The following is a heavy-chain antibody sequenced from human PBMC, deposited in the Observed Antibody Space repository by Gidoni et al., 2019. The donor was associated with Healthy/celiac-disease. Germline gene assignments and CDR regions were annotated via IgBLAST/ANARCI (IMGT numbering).Heavy chain of an antibody. Sequence: EVQLLESGGGLVQPGGSLRLSCAASGFTFSSYAMSRVRQAPGKGLEWVSAISGSGGSTYYADSVKGRFTISRDNSKNTLYLQMNSLRAEDTAVYYCAKDNGYSYGPYYFDYWGQGTLVTVSS. J-gene: IGHJ4*02. CDR3: AKDNGYSYGPYYFDY. D-gene: IGHD5-18*01. CDR2: ISGSGGST. V-gene: IGHV3-23*01. CDR1: GFTFSSYA.